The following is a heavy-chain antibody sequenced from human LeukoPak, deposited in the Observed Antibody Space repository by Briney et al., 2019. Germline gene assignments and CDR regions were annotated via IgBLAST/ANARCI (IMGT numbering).Heavy chain of an antibody. CDR3: AKDLIGDIVVVPAAGY. CDR1: GFTFSNYL. J-gene: IGHJ4*02. Sequence: GGSLRLSCVASGFTFSNYLMNWVRQAPGKGLEWVSGISHSGSSIYYADSVKGRFTISRDNSKNTLYLQMDRLRAEDTAVYYCAKDLIGDIVVVPAAGYWGQGTLVTVSS. CDR2: ISHSGSSI. D-gene: IGHD2-2*01. V-gene: IGHV3-23*01.